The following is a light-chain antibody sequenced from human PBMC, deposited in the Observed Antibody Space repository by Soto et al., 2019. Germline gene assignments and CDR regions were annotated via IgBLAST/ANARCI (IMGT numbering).Light chain of an antibody. CDR3: QPYNIWPLN. CDR1: QSVLYSSNNKNY. Sequence: DIVMTQSPDSLAVSLGERATINCKSSQSVLYSSNNKNYLAWYQQKPGQPPKLLIYWASSRESGVPDRFSGSGSGHDLTLTISSLQAEDVAVYYCQPYNIWPLNFGGGTK. J-gene: IGKJ4*01. V-gene: IGKV4-1*01. CDR2: WAS.